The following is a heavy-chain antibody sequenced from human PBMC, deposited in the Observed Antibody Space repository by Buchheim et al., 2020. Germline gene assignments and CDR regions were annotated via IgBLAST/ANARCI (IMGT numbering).Heavy chain of an antibody. J-gene: IGHJ4*02. Sequence: QAQLVESGGGVVQPGRSLRLSCAASGFTFSSYAMHWVRQAPGKGLEWVAVISYDGSNKYYADSVKGRFTISRDNSKNTLYLQMNSLRAEDTAVYYCARESFGGPFDYWGQGTL. V-gene: IGHV3-30*04. D-gene: IGHD3-10*01. CDR3: ARESFGGPFDY. CDR2: ISYDGSNK. CDR1: GFTFSSYA.